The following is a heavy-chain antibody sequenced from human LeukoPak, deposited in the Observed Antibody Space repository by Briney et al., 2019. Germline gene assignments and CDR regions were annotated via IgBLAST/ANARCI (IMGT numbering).Heavy chain of an antibody. J-gene: IGHJ3*02. CDR3: TRDSYDFDSNGSVDI. D-gene: IGHD3-22*01. V-gene: IGHV3-53*01. CDR1: GFTVSSNY. Sequence: GGSLRLSCAASGFTVSSNYMSWVRQAPGQGLEWVSVIYDNGYTYYADSVKGRFTISRDDAKSTLYLQMNSLRVEDTAVYYCTRDSYDFDSNGSVDIWGQGTMVTVSS. CDR2: IYDNGYT.